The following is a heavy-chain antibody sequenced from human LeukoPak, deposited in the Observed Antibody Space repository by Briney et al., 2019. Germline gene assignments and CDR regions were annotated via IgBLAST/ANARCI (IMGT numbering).Heavy chain of an antibody. Sequence: PSETLSLTCTVSGGSISSSSYYWGWIRQPPGKGLEWIGNIYYSGSTYYNPSLKSRITISLDTSTNQFSLQLSSLTAADTAVYYCARLISSSWYWFDFWGQGTLVTVSS. J-gene: IGHJ5*01. V-gene: IGHV4-39*07. CDR1: GGSISSSSYY. CDR3: ARLISSSWYWFDF. D-gene: IGHD6-13*01. CDR2: IYYSGST.